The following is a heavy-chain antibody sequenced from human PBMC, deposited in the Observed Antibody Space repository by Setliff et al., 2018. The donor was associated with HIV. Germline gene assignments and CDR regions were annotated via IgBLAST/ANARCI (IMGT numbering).Heavy chain of an antibody. D-gene: IGHD3-3*01. J-gene: IGHJ4*02. CDR3: MRGRSITIFGVAYFDF. CDR1: GGSISSSNW. CDR2: IYTSGST. Sequence: PSETLSLTCAVSGGSISSSNWWSWVRQPPGKGLEWIGHIYTSGSTNYNPSLKSRVTISVDTSRNQFSLKLSSVTAADTAVYYCMRGRSITIFGVAYFDFWGQGTLVTVSS. V-gene: IGHV4-4*02.